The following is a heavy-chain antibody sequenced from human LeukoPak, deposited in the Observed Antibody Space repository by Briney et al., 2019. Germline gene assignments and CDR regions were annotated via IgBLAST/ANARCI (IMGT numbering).Heavy chain of an antibody. CDR1: GYSISSGYY. V-gene: IGHV4-38-2*01. CDR2: IYHSGST. Sequence: SETLSLTCAVSGYSISSGYYWGWIRQPPGKGLEWIGSIYHSGSTYYNPSLKSRVTISVDTSKNQFSLKLSSVTAADTAVYYCVRQTPTYFDYWGQGTLVNVSS. CDR3: VRQTPTYFDY. J-gene: IGHJ4*02. D-gene: IGHD4-17*01.